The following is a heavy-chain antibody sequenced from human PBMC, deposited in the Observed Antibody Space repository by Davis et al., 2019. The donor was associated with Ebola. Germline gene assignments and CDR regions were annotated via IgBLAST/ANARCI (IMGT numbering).Heavy chain of an antibody. D-gene: IGHD4-17*01. Sequence: SETLSLTCTVSGGSISSGGYYWSWIRQHPGKGLEWIGYIYYSGSTKNNPSLKSRVTISVDTSKNQFSLKLSSVTAADTAVYYCAREHGDYTLSAFDIWGQGTMVTVSS. V-gene: IGHV4-61*08. CDR2: IYYSGST. CDR1: GGSISSGGYY. CDR3: AREHGDYTLSAFDI. J-gene: IGHJ3*02.